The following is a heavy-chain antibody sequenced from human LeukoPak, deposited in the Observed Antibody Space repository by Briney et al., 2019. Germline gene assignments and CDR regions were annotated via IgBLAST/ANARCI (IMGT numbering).Heavy chain of an antibody. CDR3: AKAPYSSSWHYFDY. J-gene: IGHJ4*02. CDR2: ISYDGSNK. CDR1: GFTFSSYG. Sequence: PGGSLRLSCAASGFTFSSYGMHWVRQAPGKGLEWVAVISYDGSNKYYADSVKGRFTISRDNSKNTLYLQMNSLRAEDTAVYYCAKAPYSSSWHYFDYWGQGTLVTVSS. D-gene: IGHD6-13*01. V-gene: IGHV3-30*18.